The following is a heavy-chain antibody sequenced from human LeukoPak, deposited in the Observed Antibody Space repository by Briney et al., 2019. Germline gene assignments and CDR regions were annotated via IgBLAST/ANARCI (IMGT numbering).Heavy chain of an antibody. D-gene: IGHD1-26*01. V-gene: IGHV4-39*07. Sequence: PSETLSLTCTVSGGSISSSSYYWGWIRQPPGKGLEWIGSIYYSGSTYYNPSLKSRVTISVDTSKNQFSLKLSSVTAADTAVYYCARDGYVGAILDWGQGTLVTVSS. J-gene: IGHJ4*02. CDR2: IYYSGST. CDR3: ARDGYVGAILD. CDR1: GGSISSSSYY.